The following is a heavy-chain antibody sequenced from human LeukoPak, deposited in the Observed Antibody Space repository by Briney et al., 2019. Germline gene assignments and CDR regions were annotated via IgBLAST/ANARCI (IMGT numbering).Heavy chain of an antibody. CDR2: IIPIFGTA. CDR3: ARVRGSPTSVADAFDI. J-gene: IGHJ3*02. D-gene: IGHD2-15*01. V-gene: IGHV1-69*06. CDR1: GGTFSSYA. Sequence: SVKVSCKASGGTFSSYAISWVRQAPGKGLESMGRIIPIFGTANYAQKFQGRVTITADKSTSTAYMELSSLRSEDTAVYYCARVRGSPTSVADAFDIWGQGTMVTVSS.